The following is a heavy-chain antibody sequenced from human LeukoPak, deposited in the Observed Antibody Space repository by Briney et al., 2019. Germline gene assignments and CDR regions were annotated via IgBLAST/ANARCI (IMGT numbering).Heavy chain of an antibody. J-gene: IGHJ3*02. CDR1: VGSLRSYY. V-gene: IGHV4-59*01. D-gene: IGHD3-22*01. CDR3: AXDXYYYETSGYSSDDAFDI. Sequence: PSETLSLTCTVSVGSLRSYYWSWIRQPPGKGLEWIGYIYDSGDTNYSPSLKSRVTISIDTSKNQFSLKLSSVTAADTAVYYCAXDXYYYETSGYSSDDAFDIWGQGTMVTVSS. CDR2: IYDSGDT.